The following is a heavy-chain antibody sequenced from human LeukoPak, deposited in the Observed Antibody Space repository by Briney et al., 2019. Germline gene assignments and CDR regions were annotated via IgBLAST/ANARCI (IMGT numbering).Heavy chain of an antibody. CDR2: IIPIFGIA. CDR3: ARAIRGCSSTSCYGWFDP. J-gene: IGHJ5*02. V-gene: IGHV1-69*04. Sequence: SVKVSCKASGGTFSSYAISWVRQAPGQGLEWMGRIIPIFGIANYAQKFQGRVTITADKSTSTAYMELSSLRSEDTAVYYCARAIRGCSSTSCYGWFDPWGQGTLVTVSS. D-gene: IGHD2-2*01. CDR1: GGTFSSYA.